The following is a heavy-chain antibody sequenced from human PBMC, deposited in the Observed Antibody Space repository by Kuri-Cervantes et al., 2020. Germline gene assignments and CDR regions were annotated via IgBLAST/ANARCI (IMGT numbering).Heavy chain of an antibody. V-gene: IGHV3-48*02. Sequence: GESLKISCAASGFTFSSYAMSWVRQAPGKGLEWVSYISSSSSTIYYADSVKGRFTISRDNAKNSLYLQMNSLRDEDTAVYYCARDPYGMDVWGQGTTVTVSS. CDR2: ISSSSSTI. CDR1: GFTFSSYA. J-gene: IGHJ6*02. CDR3: ARDPYGMDV.